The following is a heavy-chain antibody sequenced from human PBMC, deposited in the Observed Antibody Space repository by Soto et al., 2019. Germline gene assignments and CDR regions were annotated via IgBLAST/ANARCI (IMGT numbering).Heavy chain of an antibody. CDR1: GFSFSDYY. Sequence: GGSLRLSCAGSGFSFSDYYMSWIRQAPGKGLEWVSYISSSGDIIYYADSVKGRFTISRDNAKNSLYLQMNSLRAEDTAVYYCARDLGYYAGDGYFDYWGQGTVVTVSS. V-gene: IGHV3-11*01. D-gene: IGHD3-22*01. CDR3: ARDLGYYAGDGYFDY. CDR2: ISSSGDII. J-gene: IGHJ4*02.